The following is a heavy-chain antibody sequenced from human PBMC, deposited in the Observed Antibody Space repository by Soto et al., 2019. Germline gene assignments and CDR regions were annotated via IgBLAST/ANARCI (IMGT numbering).Heavy chain of an antibody. J-gene: IGHJ6*02. D-gene: IGHD1-20*01. CDR3: ARSIRGPRRFNGMYV. V-gene: IGHV2-70*13. Sequence: SGPTLVNPTETLTLTCTFSGFSLTSPGMCVSWIRQPPGKALEWLALIERDDDDKYDSTSLKTRLTISKDTRKNQVVLTMANMDPADTGTYYCARSIRGPRRFNGMYVWGQGTTVTVSS. CDR1: GFSLTSPGMC. CDR2: IERDDDDK.